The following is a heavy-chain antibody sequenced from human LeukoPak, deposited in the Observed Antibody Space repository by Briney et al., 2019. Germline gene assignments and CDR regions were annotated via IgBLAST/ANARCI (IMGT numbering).Heavy chain of an antibody. V-gene: IGHV4-4*07. J-gene: IGHJ4*02. D-gene: IGHD6-13*01. Sequence: KPSETLSLTCTVSGGSISSHYWSWIRQPAGKGLEWIGRIYTSGSTNYNPSLKSRVTMSVDTSKNQFSLKLSSVTAADTAVYYCASDGNIAAAGSARYYFDYWGQGTLVTVSS. CDR2: IYTSGST. CDR3: ASDGNIAAAGSARYYFDY. CDR1: GGSISSHY.